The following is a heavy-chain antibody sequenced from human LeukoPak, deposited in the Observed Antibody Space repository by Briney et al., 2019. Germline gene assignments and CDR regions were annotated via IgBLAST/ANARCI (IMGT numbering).Heavy chain of an antibody. D-gene: IGHD5-18*01. V-gene: IGHV4-38-2*02. J-gene: IGHJ6*03. CDR1: GYSISSGFY. CDR3: ARDGGGYSYGATDYYMDV. CDR2: FHHSGST. Sequence: PSETLSLTCSVSGYSISSGFYWDWIRQPPGKGLEWIGSFHHSGSTPYNPSLNSRVSISVDTSKNQLSLKLSSVTAADTAVYYCARDGGGYSYGATDYYMDVWGKGTTVTISS.